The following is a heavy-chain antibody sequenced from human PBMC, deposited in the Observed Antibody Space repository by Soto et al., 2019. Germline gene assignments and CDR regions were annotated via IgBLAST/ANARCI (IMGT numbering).Heavy chain of an antibody. CDR3: ARDRNVPITIFGVVTRYYYYYGMDV. J-gene: IGHJ6*02. V-gene: IGHV4-31*03. CDR2: IYYSGST. D-gene: IGHD3-3*01. CDR1: GGSLSSGVYY. Sequence: SVTLSLTCPVSGGSLSSGVYYWSWLRQHPGKGLEWIGYIYYSGSTYYNPSLKSRVTISVDTSKNQFSLKLSSVTAADTAVYYCARDRNVPITIFGVVTRYYYYYGMDVWGQGTTVTVSS.